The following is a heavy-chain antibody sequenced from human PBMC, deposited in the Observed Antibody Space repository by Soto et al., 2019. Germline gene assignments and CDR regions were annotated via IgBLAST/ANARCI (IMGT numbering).Heavy chain of an antibody. CDR2: LNAANGNT. V-gene: IGHV1-3*01. CDR1: GYTFPSYA. Sequence: QVQLVQSGAEVKKPGASVKVSCKASGYTFPSYALHWVRQAPGQRLAWMGWLNAANGNTKYSQKFQGRVTITRDTSASTAYMELSSLRSEDTAVYYCARDGGSYYSYGMDVWGQGTTVTVSS. J-gene: IGHJ6*02. D-gene: IGHD1-26*01. CDR3: ARDGGSYYSYGMDV.